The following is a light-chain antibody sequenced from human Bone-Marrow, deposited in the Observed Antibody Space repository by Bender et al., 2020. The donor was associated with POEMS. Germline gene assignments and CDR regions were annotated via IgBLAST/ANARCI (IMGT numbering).Light chain of an antibody. CDR3: QSADKSDPYLLV. V-gene: IGLV3-25*03. J-gene: IGLJ2*01. CDR1: ALANHY. Sequence: SYELTQPPSVSLSPGQTARITCSGDALANHYAHWYQQKPGQAPVVVIYRDVERPSEIPERFSGSSSGTTVTLTISGVQAEDEADYHCQSADKSDPYLLVFGGGTKLTVL. CDR2: RDV.